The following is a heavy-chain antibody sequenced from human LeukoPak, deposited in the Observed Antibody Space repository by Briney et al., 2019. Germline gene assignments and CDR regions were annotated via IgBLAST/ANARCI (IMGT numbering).Heavy chain of an antibody. D-gene: IGHD2-15*01. CDR2: ISGSGGST. Sequence: GGSLRLSCAASGFTFSSYAMSWVRQAPGKGLEWVSVISGSGGSTYYADSVKGRFTISRDNSKNTLYLQMNGLRAEDTAVYYCAKGGRSGPFDYWGQGTLVTVSS. CDR3: AKGGRSGPFDY. CDR1: GFTFSSYA. J-gene: IGHJ4*02. V-gene: IGHV3-23*01.